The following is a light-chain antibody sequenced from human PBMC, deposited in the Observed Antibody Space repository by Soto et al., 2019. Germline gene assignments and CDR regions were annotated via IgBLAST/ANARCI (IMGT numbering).Light chain of an antibody. CDR3: QSYDSSLSGSNYV. V-gene: IGLV1-40*01. J-gene: IGLJ1*01. CDR2: GNS. CDR1: SSNIGAGYD. Sequence: QSVLTQPPSVSGAPGQRVTISCTGSSSNIGAGYDVHWYQQLPGTAPKLLIYGNSNRPSGVPDRFSGSKSATSASLAITGLQAEDEADYYCQSYDSSLSGSNYVFGTGTKLTVL.